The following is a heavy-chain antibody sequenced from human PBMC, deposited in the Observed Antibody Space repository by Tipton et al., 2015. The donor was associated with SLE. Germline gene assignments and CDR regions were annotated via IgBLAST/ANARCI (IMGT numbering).Heavy chain of an antibody. V-gene: IGHV4-34*01. CDR2: INHSGSA. CDR1: GGSFSGHF. J-gene: IGHJ4*02. D-gene: IGHD3-22*01. CDR3: ARDEYRYDTTGYHLLGHFDF. Sequence: TLSLTCAVHGGSFSGHFWTWIRQPPGKGLEWIGEINHSGSANYSPSLKSRVTISADTSKNQFSLNLSSVTAADTAVYYCARDEYRYDTTGYHLLGHFDFWGQGTLVTVSS.